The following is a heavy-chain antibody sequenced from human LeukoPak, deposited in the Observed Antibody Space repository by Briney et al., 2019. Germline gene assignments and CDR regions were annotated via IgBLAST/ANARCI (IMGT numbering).Heavy chain of an antibody. J-gene: IGHJ5*02. V-gene: IGHV3-7*01. CDR2: IKKDGSEK. CDR1: GFTFSTYW. CDR3: ARGINWFDP. Sequence: GGSLRLSCAASGFTFSTYWMSWVRQAPGKGLEWVANIKKDGSEKYYMDSVKGRFTISRDNAENSLYLQMNSLRAEGTAVYYCARGINWFDPWGQGTLVTVSS.